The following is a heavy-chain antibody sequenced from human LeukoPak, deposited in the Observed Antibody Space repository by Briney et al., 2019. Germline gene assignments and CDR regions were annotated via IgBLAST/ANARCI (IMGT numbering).Heavy chain of an antibody. CDR2: INPYSGGT. J-gene: IGHJ4*02. Sequence: ASVKVSCKASGYTFTDYHIHWVRQAPGQGLEWTGRINPYSGGTHYSQEFQGRVTMTRDTSISTAYMELSSLRSDDTALYYCANQQFASVRAFDYWGQGILVTVSS. V-gene: IGHV1-2*06. CDR1: GYTFTDYH. CDR3: ANQQFASVRAFDY. D-gene: IGHD3-10*01.